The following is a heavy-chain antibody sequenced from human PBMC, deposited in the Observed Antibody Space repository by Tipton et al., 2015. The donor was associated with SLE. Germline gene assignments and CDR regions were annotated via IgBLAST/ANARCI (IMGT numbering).Heavy chain of an antibody. CDR3: AKDMVATILGPFDY. D-gene: IGHD5-12*01. Sequence: SLRLSCAASGFTFSNAWMSWVRQAPGKGLEWLGRIKSKPDGGTADYAAPVKGRFTFSRDDSKSTLYLQMSSLKTEDTAVYYCAKDMVATILGPFDYWGQGTLVTVSS. J-gene: IGHJ4*02. V-gene: IGHV3-15*01. CDR1: GFTFSNAW. CDR2: IKSKPDGGTA.